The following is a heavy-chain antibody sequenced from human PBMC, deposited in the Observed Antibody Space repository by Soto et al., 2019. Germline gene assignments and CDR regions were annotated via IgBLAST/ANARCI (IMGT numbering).Heavy chain of an antibody. CDR2: IKSDGSGT. D-gene: IGHD3-22*01. CDR3: VRGDGDYYDGNGYLGRH. V-gene: IGHV3-74*01. J-gene: IGHJ4*02. Sequence: EVQLVESGGGLVQPGGSLTLSCAASGFTFSSYWMHWVRQAPGKGLAWVSRIKSDGSGTIYADSVKGRLTISRDNAKNTLYLQMNSLRAENTAVYYCVRGDGDYYDGNGYLGRHWGQGTLVTVSS. CDR1: GFTFSSYW.